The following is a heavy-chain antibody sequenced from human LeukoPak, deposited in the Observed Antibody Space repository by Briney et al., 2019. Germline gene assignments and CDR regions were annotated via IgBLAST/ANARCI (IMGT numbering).Heavy chain of an antibody. J-gene: IGHJ4*02. V-gene: IGHV3-15*07. CDR3: TTRVVTTNDF. CDR2: IKTKPDGGPT. Sequence: GGSLRLSCAASGFTFSNAWMNWVRQAPRKGLEWVGRIKTKPDGGPTVYAVPARGRFTISRDDSKKTLFLQIDSLKTEDTAVYYCTTRVVTTNDFWGQGTLVTVSS. D-gene: IGHD2-21*02. CDR1: GFTFSNAW.